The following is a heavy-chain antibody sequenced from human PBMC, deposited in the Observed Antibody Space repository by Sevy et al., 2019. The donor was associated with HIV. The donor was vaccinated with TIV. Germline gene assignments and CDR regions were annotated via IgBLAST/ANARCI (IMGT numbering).Heavy chain of an antibody. CDR2: ISDSGTTT. V-gene: IGHV3-23*01. CDR3: ARAFTGGYQQPFDY. D-gene: IGHD1-26*01. CDR1: GFTFSSHA. Sequence: GGSLRLSCAASGFTFSSHAMGWVRQAPGKGLEWVSAISDSGTTTYYEDSVKGRFTISRDNSKNTLYLQMDGLRAEDTAIYYCARAFTGGYQQPFDYWGQGTLVTVSS. J-gene: IGHJ4*02.